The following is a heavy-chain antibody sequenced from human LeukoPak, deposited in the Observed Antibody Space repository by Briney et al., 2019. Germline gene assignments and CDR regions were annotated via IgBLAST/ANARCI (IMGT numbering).Heavy chain of an antibody. CDR2: IYYSGST. Sequence: PSETLSLTCTVSGGSISSNTYYWGWIRQPPGKGLEWIGSIYYSGSTYYNPSLKSRVTISVDTSKNQFSLKLSSVTAADTAVYYCAREVPCPSCPARDAFDIWGQGTMVTVSS. V-gene: IGHV4-39*07. D-gene: IGHD2-2*01. J-gene: IGHJ3*02. CDR3: AREVPCPSCPARDAFDI. CDR1: GGSISSNTYY.